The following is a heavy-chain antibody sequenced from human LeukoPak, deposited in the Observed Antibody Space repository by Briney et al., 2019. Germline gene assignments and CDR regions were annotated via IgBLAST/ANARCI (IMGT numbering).Heavy chain of an antibody. J-gene: IGHJ4*02. CDR2: IIPIFGTT. CDR3: ARSSPHGYDDTSGYFDS. D-gene: IGHD3-22*01. V-gene: IGHV1-69*05. Sequence: SVTVSCTPSGGTFSTYAIHWVRQAPGQGLEWMGGIIPIFGTTNYAKNFQGRVTMSTGESSSTAYMELSSLRSEDTAVYYCARSSPHGYDDTSGYFDSWGQGTLVTVSS. CDR1: GGTFSTYA.